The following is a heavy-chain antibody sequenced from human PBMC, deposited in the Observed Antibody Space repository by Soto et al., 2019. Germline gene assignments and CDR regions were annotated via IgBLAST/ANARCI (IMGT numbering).Heavy chain of an antibody. CDR1: GYSVTNGNY. D-gene: IGHD6-19*01. V-gene: IGHV4-38-2*02. CDR2: IYYTGRT. J-gene: IGHJ4*02. CDR3: ARDRAAVASTFDY. Sequence: SETLSRTWAVSGYSVTNGNYWCLIRQSPGKGLEWIGSIYYTGRTYYNPSLKSRVTMSVDTSKNQFSLKLTSVTAADTAVYYCARDRAAVASTFDYWGQGTLVTVSS.